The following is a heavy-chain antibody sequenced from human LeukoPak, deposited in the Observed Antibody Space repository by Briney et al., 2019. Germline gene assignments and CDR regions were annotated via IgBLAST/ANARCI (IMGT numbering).Heavy chain of an antibody. CDR3: ARDFDY. Sequence: PSETLSLTCTVSGGSISSSSYYWGWIRQPPGKGLEWIGSIYYSGNTYYNPSLKSRVTISVDTSKNQFSLKLNSVTAADPAVYYCARDFDYWGQGTLVTVSS. CDR1: GGSISSSSYY. CDR2: IYYSGNT. J-gene: IGHJ4*02. V-gene: IGHV4-39*02.